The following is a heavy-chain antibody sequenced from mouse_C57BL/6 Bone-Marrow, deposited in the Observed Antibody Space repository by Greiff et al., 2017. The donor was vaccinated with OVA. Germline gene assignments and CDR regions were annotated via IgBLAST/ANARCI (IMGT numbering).Heavy chain of an antibody. CDR1: GYTFTSYW. J-gene: IGHJ2*01. CDR3: ARDYYGNSNYFDY. CDR2: IDPSDSYT. D-gene: IGHD2-1*01. V-gene: IGHV1-69*01. Sequence: QVQLQQPGAELVMPGASVKLSCKASGYTFTSYWMHWVKQRPGQGLEWIGEIDPSDSYTSYNQKFKGKSTLTVDKSSTTAYMQLSSLTSEDSAVYYCARDYYGNSNYFDYWGQGTTLTVSS.